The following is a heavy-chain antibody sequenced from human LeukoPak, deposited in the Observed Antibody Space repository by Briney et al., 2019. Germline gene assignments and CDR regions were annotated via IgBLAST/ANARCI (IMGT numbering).Heavy chain of an antibody. CDR1: GGSISSSSYY. V-gene: IGHV4-39*01. J-gene: IGHJ6*02. D-gene: IGHD2-2*01. CDR3: ARCPYQLLRHYYYYYGMDV. CDR2: IYYSGST. Sequence: KPSETLSLTCTVSGGSISSSSYYWGWIRQPPGKGLEWIGSIYYSGSTYYNPSLKSRVTISVDTSKNQFSLKLSSVTAADTAVYYCARCPYQLLRHYYYYYGMDVWGQGTTVTVSS.